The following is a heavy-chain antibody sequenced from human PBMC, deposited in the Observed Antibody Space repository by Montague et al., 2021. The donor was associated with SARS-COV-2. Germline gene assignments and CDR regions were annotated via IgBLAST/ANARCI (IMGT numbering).Heavy chain of an antibody. Sequence: SETLSLTCPVSGGSISSTSYHWGWIRQPPGKGLEWIGSIYYSGSTYYNPSLKSRVTISIDTSKNQFSLKLSSVTAADTAVYYCVRQPGQWLPREWFWFDPWGQGTLVTVSS. CDR2: IYYSGST. D-gene: IGHD6-19*01. CDR1: GGSISSTSYH. V-gene: IGHV4-39*01. J-gene: IGHJ5*02. CDR3: VRQPGQWLPREWFWFDP.